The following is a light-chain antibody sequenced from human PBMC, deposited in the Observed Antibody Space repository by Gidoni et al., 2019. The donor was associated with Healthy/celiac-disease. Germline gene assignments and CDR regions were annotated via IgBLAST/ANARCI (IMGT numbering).Light chain of an antibody. CDR1: QSVSSSD. V-gene: IGKV3D-20*01. CDR3: QQYGSSLPVT. CDR2: DAS. Sequence: EIVLTQSPATLSLSPGERATLSCGASQSVSSSDLAWYQQKPGLAPRLLIYDASSRATGIPDRFIGSGSGTDFTLTISRLEPEDFAVYYCQQYGSSLPVTFGQGTRLEIK. J-gene: IGKJ5*01.